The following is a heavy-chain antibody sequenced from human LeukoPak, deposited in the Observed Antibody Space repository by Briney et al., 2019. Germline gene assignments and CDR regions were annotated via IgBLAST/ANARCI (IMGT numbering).Heavy chain of an antibody. CDR3: AKRADRSGSSYYFDD. V-gene: IGHV3-23*01. J-gene: IGHJ4*02. CDR1: GFTFSSYA. D-gene: IGHD3-22*01. CDR2: VSGSGGST. Sequence: GGSLRLSCAASGFTFSSYAMSWVRQAPGKGLEWVSAVSGSGGSTYYADSVKGRFTISRDNSKNTLCLQMNSLRAEDTAVYYCAKRADRSGSSYYFDDWGQGTLVTVSS.